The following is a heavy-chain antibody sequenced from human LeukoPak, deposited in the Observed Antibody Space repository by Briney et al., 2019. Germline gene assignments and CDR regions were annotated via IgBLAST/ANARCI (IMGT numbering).Heavy chain of an antibody. V-gene: IGHV3-30-3*01. J-gene: IGHJ4*02. Sequence: GSLRLSCAASGFTFSSYAMHWVRQAPGKGLEWVAVISYDGSNKYYADSVKGRFTISRDNSKNTLYLQMNSLRAEDTAVYYCARPLNYDFWSGFVYWGQGTLVTVSS. CDR3: ARPLNYDFWSGFVY. CDR1: GFTFSSYA. CDR2: ISYDGSNK. D-gene: IGHD3-3*01.